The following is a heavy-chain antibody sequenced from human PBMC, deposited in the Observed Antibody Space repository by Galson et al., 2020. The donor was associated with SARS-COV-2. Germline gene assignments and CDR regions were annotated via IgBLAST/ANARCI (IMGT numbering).Heavy chain of an antibody. CDR2: IYYTGST. J-gene: IGHJ6*02. CDR1: GGSVSSSSYY. Sequence: ASETLSLTCTVSGGSVSSSSYYWGWIRQPPGKGLEWIGSIYYTGSTHYTPSFQSPATISVDTSKNLVSLQLTAVTAADTGVYYCTRPGRDNAYSRYLGDEYAMDVWGRGTKVTVSS. D-gene: IGHD3-16*01. V-gene: IGHV4-39*01. CDR3: TRPGRDNAYSRYLGDEYAMDV.